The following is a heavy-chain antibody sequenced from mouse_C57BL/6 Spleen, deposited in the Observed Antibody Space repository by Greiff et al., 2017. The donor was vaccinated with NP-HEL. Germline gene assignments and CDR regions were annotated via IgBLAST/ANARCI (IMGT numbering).Heavy chain of an antibody. Sequence: VHLVESGPGLVQPSQSLSITCTVSGFSLTSYGVHWVRQSPGKGLEWLGVIWSGGSTDYNAAFISRLSISKDNSKSQVFFKMNSLQADDTAIYYCARNLGSNYPYYAMDYWGQGTSVTVSS. CDR3: ARNLGSNYPYYAMDY. CDR2: IWSGGST. V-gene: IGHV2-2*01. J-gene: IGHJ4*01. CDR1: GFSLTSYG. D-gene: IGHD2-5*01.